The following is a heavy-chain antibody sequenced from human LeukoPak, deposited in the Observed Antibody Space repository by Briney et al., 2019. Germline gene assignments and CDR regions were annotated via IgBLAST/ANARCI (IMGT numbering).Heavy chain of an antibody. D-gene: IGHD3-22*01. J-gene: IGHJ3*02. CDR1: GYTFTGYY. V-gene: IGHV1-2*02. Sequence: ASVKVSCKASGYTFTGYYMHWVRQAPGQGLEWMGWINPNSGGTNYAQKFQGRVTMTRDTSISTAYMELSRLRSDDTAVYYCARAALAYYYDSSGYYGLDNALDIWGQGTMVTVSS. CDR3: ARAALAYYYDSSGYYGLDNALDI. CDR2: INPNSGGT.